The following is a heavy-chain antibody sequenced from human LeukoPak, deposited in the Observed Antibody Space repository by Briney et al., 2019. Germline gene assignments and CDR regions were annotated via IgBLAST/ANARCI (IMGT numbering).Heavy chain of an antibody. CDR2: IYYSGST. Sequence: PSETLSLTCTVSGGSISSSSYYWGWIRQPPGKGLEWIGSIYYSGSTYYNPPLKSRVTIFVDTSKNQFSLKLSSVTAADTAVYYCARLVWYDYDRSDAFDIWGQGTMVTVSS. D-gene: IGHD3-22*01. CDR1: GGSISSSSYY. V-gene: IGHV4-39*01. CDR3: ARLVWYDYDRSDAFDI. J-gene: IGHJ3*02.